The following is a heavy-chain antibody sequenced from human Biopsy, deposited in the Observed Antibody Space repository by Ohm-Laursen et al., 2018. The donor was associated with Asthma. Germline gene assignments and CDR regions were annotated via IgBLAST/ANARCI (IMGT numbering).Heavy chain of an antibody. CDR1: GGSISSSSYY. CDR3: ARDWDWGSFFDY. CDR2: IYYNGRT. J-gene: IGHJ4*02. V-gene: IGHV4-39*02. Sequence: SDTLSLTCTVSGGSISSSSYYWGWIRQPPGKGLEWIGSIYYNGRTYYNPSLKSRVTISVDTSKKQLSLQLSSVTAADTAVYYCARDWDWGSFFDYWGQGTPVTVSS. D-gene: IGHD7-27*01.